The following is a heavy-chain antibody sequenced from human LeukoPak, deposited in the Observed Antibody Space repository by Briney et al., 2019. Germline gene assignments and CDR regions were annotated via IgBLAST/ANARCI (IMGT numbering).Heavy chain of an antibody. CDR3: AKESGALGAPLYDY. J-gene: IGHJ4*02. V-gene: IGHV3-23*01. D-gene: IGHD4/OR15-4a*01. Sequence: GGSLRLSCAASGFTFSSYAMSWVRQAPGEGLEWVSGISDNGGGRYYADSVKGRFTISRDNSKNMLYLQMNSLRAEDTAVYYCAKESGALGAPLYDYWGRGILVTASS. CDR2: ISDNGGGR. CDR1: GFTFSSYA.